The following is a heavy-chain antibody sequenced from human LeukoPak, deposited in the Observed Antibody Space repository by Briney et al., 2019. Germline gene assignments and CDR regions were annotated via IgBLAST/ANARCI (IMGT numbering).Heavy chain of an antibody. V-gene: IGHV1-18*01. CDR1: GYTFTSYG. Sequence: ASVKVSCKASGYTFTSYGISWVRQAPGQGLEWMGWISAYNGNTSYAQKFQGRVTMTRDMSTSTVYMELSSLRSEDTAVYYCARVDMVITGWFDPWGQGTLVTVSS. CDR3: ARVDMVITGWFDP. D-gene: IGHD5-18*01. J-gene: IGHJ5*02. CDR2: ISAYNGNT.